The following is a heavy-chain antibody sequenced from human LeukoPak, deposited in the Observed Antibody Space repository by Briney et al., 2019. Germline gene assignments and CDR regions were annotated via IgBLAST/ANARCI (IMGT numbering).Heavy chain of an antibody. CDR2: ISGSGGST. V-gene: IGHV3-23*01. J-gene: IGHJ3*02. CDR1: EFTLSYFW. Sequence: GGSLRLSCTTSEFTLSYFWMSWVRQAPGKGLEWVSAISGSGGSTCYADSVKGRFTISRDNSKNTLYLQMNSLRAEDTAVYYCAKEAHLMDDAFDIWGQGTMVTVSS. CDR3: AKEAHLMDDAFDI.